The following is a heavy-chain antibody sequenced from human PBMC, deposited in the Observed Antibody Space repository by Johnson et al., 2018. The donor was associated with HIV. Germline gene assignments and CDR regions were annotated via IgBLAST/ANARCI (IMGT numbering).Heavy chain of an antibody. J-gene: IGHJ3*02. CDR2: MSYDGSNK. D-gene: IGHD6-13*01. V-gene: IGHV3-30*04. Sequence: QVQLVESGGGVVQPGMSLRVSCAASGFTFSSYAMHWVRQAPGRGLEWVAVMSYDGSNKYYADSVKGRFTISRDNSKNTLYLQMNSLRAEDTAVYYCAKDQIPAAASRAFDIWGQGTMVTVSS. CDR3: AKDQIPAAASRAFDI. CDR1: GFTFSSYA.